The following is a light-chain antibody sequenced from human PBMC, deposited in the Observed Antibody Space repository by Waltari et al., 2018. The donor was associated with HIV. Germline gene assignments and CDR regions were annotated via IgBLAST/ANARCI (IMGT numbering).Light chain of an antibody. CDR2: GAS. CDR1: QSVSSSY. Sequence: EIVLTQSPGTLSLSPGERATLSCRASQSVSSSYLAWYQQKPGQAPRLLVYGASARAAGVPARFTGSGSGTEFTLTISTMQSEDVAVYYCQQYNYWPPYTFGQGTKLEIK. CDR3: QQYNYWPPYT. J-gene: IGKJ2*01. V-gene: IGKV3-15*01.